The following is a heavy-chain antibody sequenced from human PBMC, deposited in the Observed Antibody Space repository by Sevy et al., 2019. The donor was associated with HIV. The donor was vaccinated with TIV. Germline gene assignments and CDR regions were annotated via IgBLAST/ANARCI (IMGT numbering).Heavy chain of an antibody. V-gene: IGHV3-74*01. CDR1: GFTFSNYW. CDR3: VRYQYYYGMDV. Sequence: GGSLRLSCAASGFTFSNYWMHWVRQVPGKGLAWVARINSEGSFTSYADVVKGQFTISRDNANNTLHLQMKSLRAEDTAVYYCVRYQYYYGMDVWGQGTTVTVSS. CDR2: INSEGSFT. J-gene: IGHJ6*02. D-gene: IGHD3-16*01.